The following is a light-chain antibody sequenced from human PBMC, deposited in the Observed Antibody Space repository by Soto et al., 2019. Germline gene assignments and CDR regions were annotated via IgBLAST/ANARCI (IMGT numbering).Light chain of an antibody. J-gene: IGKJ5*01. CDR3: QQLNSYPPL. CDR1: QSVSSN. V-gene: IGKV3-15*01. CDR2: GAS. Sequence: EIVMTQSPATLSVSPGQRVTLSCRASQSVSSNLAWYQQKPGQAPRLLIYGASTRATGIPARFSGSGSGTDFTLTISSLQPEDFATYYCQQLNSYPPLFGQGTRLEIK.